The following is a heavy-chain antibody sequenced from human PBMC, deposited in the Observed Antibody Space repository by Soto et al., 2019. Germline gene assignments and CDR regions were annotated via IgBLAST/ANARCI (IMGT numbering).Heavy chain of an antibody. J-gene: IGHJ6*01. D-gene: IGHD6-13*01. CDR3: AKEMGGSSIWYSYYYYYYGMDV. CDR1: GFTFSTYS. Sequence: PGGSLRLSCAASGFTFSTYSMNWVRQAPGKGLEWVSSISDSSSYIYYADSVKGRFTISRDNAKNSLYLQMNSLRAEDTAVYYCAKEMGGSSIWYSYYYYYYGMDVWGQGTTVTVSS. V-gene: IGHV3-21*01. CDR2: ISDSSSYI.